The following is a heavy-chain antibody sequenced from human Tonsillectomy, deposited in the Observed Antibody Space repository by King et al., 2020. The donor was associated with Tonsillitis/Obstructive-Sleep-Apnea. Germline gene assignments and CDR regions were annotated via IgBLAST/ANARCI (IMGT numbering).Heavy chain of an antibody. CDR3: AKLYGGNSGSHFDY. CDR1: GFTFTSYV. D-gene: IGHD4-23*01. V-gene: IGHV3-23*04. Sequence: VQLVQSGGGLVQSGGSLRFSCAASGFTFTSYVMSWVRPAPGEGLEWVSVPRDSGGSTYYADSVKGRFTISRDNSKNTLYLQMNSLRAADTAVYYCAKLYGGNSGSHFDYWGQGTLVTVSS. CDR2: PRDSGGST. J-gene: IGHJ4*02.